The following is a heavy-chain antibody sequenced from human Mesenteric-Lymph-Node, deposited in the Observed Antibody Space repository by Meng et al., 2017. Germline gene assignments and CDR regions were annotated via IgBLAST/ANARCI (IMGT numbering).Heavy chain of an antibody. D-gene: IGHD4-11*01. CDR3: ARDDDYANYSLDY. CDR2: ISYDGNKK. J-gene: IGHJ4*02. V-gene: IGHV3-30-3*01. CDR1: GFTFSDYA. Sequence: QVQLVESGGGVVQPGRSRRRSCEASGFTFSDYAMHWVRQAPGKGLEWVAVISYDGNKKYYAESMKGRFTVSRDDSKNTLYLQMNSLRGEDTAVYYCARDDDYANYSLDYWGQGTLVTVSS.